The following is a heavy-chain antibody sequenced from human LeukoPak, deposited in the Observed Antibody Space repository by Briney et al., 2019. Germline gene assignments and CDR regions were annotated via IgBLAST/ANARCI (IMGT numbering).Heavy chain of an antibody. CDR2: IYSYGSA. J-gene: IGHJ4*02. CDR1: GGSISSYY. Sequence: SETLSLTCSVSGGSISSYYWTWIRQTPGKGLEWVGYIYSYGSATYNPSLRSRLTMSIDTSKNQFSLKLSSVTAADTAVYYCARRGSGYSYDYWGQGTLVTVSS. D-gene: IGHD5-18*01. CDR3: ARRGSGYSYDY. V-gene: IGHV4-59*08.